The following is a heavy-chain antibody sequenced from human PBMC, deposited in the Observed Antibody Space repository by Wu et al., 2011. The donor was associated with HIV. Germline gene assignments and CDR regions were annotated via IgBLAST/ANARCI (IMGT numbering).Heavy chain of an antibody. V-gene: IGHV1-69*06. CDR2: LIPLFGAT. J-gene: IGHJ2*01. CDR1: GYSFTSFG. D-gene: IGHD2-8*01. Sequence: QAQLVQSGAEVKKPGASVKVSCKASGYSFTSFGITWVRQAPGQGLEWMGGLIPLFGATDYAQKFQGRITISADTSTTTVYMDLSSLRSEDTAVYFCARAPNPGRYFDLWGRGTLVTVSS. CDR3: ARAPNPGRYFDL.